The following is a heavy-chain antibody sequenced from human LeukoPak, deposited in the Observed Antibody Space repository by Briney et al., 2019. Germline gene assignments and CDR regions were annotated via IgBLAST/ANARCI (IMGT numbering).Heavy chain of an antibody. CDR3: ARGLYTYDSSGYTAFDI. Sequence: ASVKVSCKASGYTFTTFDINWVRQATGQGLEWMGWMNPNSGNTGYAQKFLGRVTMTRDTSISTAYMELSRLRSDDTAVYYCARGLYTYDSSGYTAFDIWGQGTMVTVSS. CDR2: MNPNSGNT. D-gene: IGHD3-22*01. J-gene: IGHJ3*02. V-gene: IGHV1-8*02. CDR1: GYTFTTFD.